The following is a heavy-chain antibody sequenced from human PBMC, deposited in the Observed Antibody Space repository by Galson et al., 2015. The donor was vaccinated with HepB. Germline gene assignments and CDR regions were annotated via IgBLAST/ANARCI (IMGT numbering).Heavy chain of an antibody. CDR2: ISSSSSYT. CDR1: GFTFSDYY. J-gene: IGHJ2*01. D-gene: IGHD1-26*01. Sequence: SLRLSCAASGFTFSDYYMSWIRQAPGKGLEWVSYISSSSSYTNYADSVKGRFTISRDNAKNSLYLQMNSLRAEDTAVYYCAGGKGELPYWYFDLWGRGTLVTVSS. V-gene: IGHV3-11*06. CDR3: AGGKGELPYWYFDL.